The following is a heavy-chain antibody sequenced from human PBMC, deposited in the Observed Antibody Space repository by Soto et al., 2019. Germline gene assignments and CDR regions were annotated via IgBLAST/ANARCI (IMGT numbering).Heavy chain of an antibody. CDR2: ISGSGGST. CDR1: GFAFSIYA. V-gene: IGHV3-23*01. Sequence: PSETLSLSCAASGFAFSIYAMSWVRHAPGKGLEWVSAISGSGGSTYYADSVKGRFTISRDSSKNTLYLQMNSLRAEDTAVYYCAKDPSIAVVNIDYWGQGTLVTVSS. D-gene: IGHD6-19*01. J-gene: IGHJ4*02. CDR3: AKDPSIAVVNIDY.